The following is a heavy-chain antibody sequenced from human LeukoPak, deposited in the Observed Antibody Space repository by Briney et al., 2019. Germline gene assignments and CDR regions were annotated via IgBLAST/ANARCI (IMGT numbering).Heavy chain of an antibody. CDR2: IYYSGST. Sequence: PSETLSLTCTVSGGSISSSSYYWGWIRQPPGKGLEWIGSIYYSGSTYYNPSLKSRVTISVDTSKNQFSLKLSSVTAADTAVYYCARQVPTPTNWFDPWGQGTLVTVSS. V-gene: IGHV4-39*01. CDR3: ARQVPTPTNWFDP. CDR1: GGSISSSSYY. J-gene: IGHJ5*02.